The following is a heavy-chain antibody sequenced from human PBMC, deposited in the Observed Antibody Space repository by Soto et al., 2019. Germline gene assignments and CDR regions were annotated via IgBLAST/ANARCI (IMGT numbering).Heavy chain of an antibody. CDR3: ARVKFEAMAFFGYFDY. D-gene: IGHD5-18*01. CDR2: IYHSGST. Sequence: PSETLSLTCAVSGYSISSGYYWGWIRQPPGKGLEWIGSIYHSGSTYYNPSLKSRVTISVDTSKNQFSLKLSSVTAADTAVYYCARVKFEAMAFFGYFDYWGQGTLVTVYS. V-gene: IGHV4-38-2*01. J-gene: IGHJ4*02. CDR1: GYSISSGYY.